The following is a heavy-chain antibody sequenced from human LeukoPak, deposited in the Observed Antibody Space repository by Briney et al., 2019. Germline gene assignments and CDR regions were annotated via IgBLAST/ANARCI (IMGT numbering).Heavy chain of an antibody. CDR3: VRTPPNWGADY. Sequence: ASVKVSCKASGYTFTGYDINWVRQATGQGLEWMGWMSPNSGDTGYAQEFQGRLTMTRDTSISTAYMELSSLRSEDTAVYYCVRTPPNWGADYWGQGTLVTVSS. D-gene: IGHD3-16*01. J-gene: IGHJ4*02. CDR2: MSPNSGDT. CDR1: GYTFTGYD. V-gene: IGHV1-8*01.